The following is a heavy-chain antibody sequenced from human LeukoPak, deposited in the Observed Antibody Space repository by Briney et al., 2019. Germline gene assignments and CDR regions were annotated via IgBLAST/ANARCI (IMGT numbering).Heavy chain of an antibody. Sequence: SVKVACKASGGTFSSYAISWVRQAPGQGLEWMGRIIPIFGTANYAQKFLGRVTITTDESTSTAYMELSSLRSEDTAVYYCARGGPGLSTTDYWGQGTLVTVSS. J-gene: IGHJ4*02. D-gene: IGHD5/OR15-5a*01. CDR2: IIPIFGTA. CDR1: GGTFSSYA. CDR3: ARGGPGLSTTDY. V-gene: IGHV1-69*05.